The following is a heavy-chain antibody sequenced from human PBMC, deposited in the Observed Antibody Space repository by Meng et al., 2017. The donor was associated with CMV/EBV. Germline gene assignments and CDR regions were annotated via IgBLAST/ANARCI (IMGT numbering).Heavy chain of an antibody. J-gene: IGHJ4*02. CDR3: ASFGYYGSGSYHSY. V-gene: IGHV1-2*02. D-gene: IGHD3-10*01. CDR2: INPNSGGT. Sequence: ASVKVSCKASGYTFTGYYMHWVRQAPGQRLEWMGWINPNSGGTNYAQKFQGRVTMTRDTSISTAYMELSRLRSDDTAVYYCASFGYYGSGSYHSYWGQGTLVTVSS. CDR1: GYTFTGYY.